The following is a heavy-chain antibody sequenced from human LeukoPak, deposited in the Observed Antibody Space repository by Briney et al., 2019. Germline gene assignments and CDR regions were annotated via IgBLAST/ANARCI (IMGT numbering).Heavy chain of an antibody. CDR1: GFTFSSYS. Sequence: GGSLRLSCAASGFTFSSYSMNWVRQAPGKGLEWVSYISSSSSTIYYADSVKGRFTISRDNSKNTLYLQMNSLRAEDTAVYYCAKDLGEGFDYWGQGTLVTVSS. J-gene: IGHJ4*02. D-gene: IGHD3-16*01. CDR2: ISSSSSTI. CDR3: AKDLGEGFDY. V-gene: IGHV3-48*01.